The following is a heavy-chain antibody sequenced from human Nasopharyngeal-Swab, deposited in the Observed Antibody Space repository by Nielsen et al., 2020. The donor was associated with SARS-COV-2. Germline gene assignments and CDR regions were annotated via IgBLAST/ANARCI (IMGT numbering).Heavy chain of an antibody. V-gene: IGHV3-48*03. J-gene: IGHJ4*02. Sequence: VRQAPGKGLEWVSYISSSGSTIYYADSVKGRFTISRDNAKNSPYLQMNSLRAEDTAVYYCARDGGDYYDSSGYYPPFDYWGQGTLVTVSS. CDR3: ARDGGDYYDSSGYYPPFDY. CDR2: ISSSGSTI. D-gene: IGHD3-22*01.